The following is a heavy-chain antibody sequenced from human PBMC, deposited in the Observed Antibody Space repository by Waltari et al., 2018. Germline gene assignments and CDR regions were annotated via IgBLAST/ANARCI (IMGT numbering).Heavy chain of an antibody. V-gene: IGHV1-3*01. CDR3: ARGDIVVVPAATDFDY. D-gene: IGHD2-2*01. CDR1: GYTFTSYA. Sequence: QVQLVQSGAEVKKPGASVKVSCKASGYTFTSYAMHWVRQAPGQRLEWMGWINAGNGNTKYSQKFQGRVTITRDTSASTAYMELSSLRSEDTAVYYCARGDIVVVPAATDFDYWGQGTLVTVSS. J-gene: IGHJ4*02. CDR2: INAGNGNT.